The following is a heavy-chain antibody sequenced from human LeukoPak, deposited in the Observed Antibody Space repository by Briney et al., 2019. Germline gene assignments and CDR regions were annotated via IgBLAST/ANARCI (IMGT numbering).Heavy chain of an antibody. Sequence: AGSLRLSCGASGYTFSDYTMNWVRQVPGKVPEWNSSISSGGSVMHYADSVKGRFTISRDNVENSLYLQMNSLRVEDTAVYYCTRDLEYWGQGVLVTVSS. CDR1: GYTFSDYT. CDR2: ISSGGSVM. J-gene: IGHJ4*02. CDR3: TRDLEY. V-gene: IGHV3-48*01.